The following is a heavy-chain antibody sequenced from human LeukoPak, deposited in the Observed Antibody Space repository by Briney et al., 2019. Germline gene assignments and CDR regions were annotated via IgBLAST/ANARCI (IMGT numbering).Heavy chain of an antibody. J-gene: IGHJ4*01. CDR1: GFTFSSSA. CDR3: AKGLQHSNLD. V-gene: IGHV3-23*01. Sequence: GGSLRLSCAASGFTFSSSAMSWVRQVPGKGLEWVSGISASGGSTSYADSVKGRFVISRDNSENTLDLQMNSLRAEDTAVYYCAKGLQHSNLDWGHGTLVTVSS. CDR2: ISASGGST. D-gene: IGHD5-18*01.